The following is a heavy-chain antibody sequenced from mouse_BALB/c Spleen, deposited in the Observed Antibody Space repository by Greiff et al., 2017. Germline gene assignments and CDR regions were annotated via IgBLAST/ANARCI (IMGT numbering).Heavy chain of an antibody. D-gene: IGHD2-10*02. Sequence: EVQLVESGAELVRSGASVKLSCTASGFNIKDYYMHWVKQRPEQGLEWIGWIDPENGDTEYAPKFQGKATMTADTSSNTAYLQLSSLTSEDTAVYYCNAKYGNLYAMDYWGQGTSVTVSS. CDR3: NAKYGNLYAMDY. J-gene: IGHJ4*01. V-gene: IGHV14-4*02. CDR2: IDPENGDT. CDR1: GFNIKDYY.